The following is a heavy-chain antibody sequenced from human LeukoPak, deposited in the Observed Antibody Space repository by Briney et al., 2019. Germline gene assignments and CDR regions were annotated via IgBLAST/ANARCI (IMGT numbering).Heavy chain of an antibody. CDR2: IYYSGST. CDR1: GGSISSGDYY. D-gene: IGHD3-16*01. V-gene: IGHV4-30-4*01. Sequence: SETLSLTCTVSGGSISSGDYYWSWIRQPPGKGLEWIGYIYYSGSTYYNPSLKSRVTISVDTSKNQFSLKLSSVTAADTAVYYCARVGELFFIDYWGQGTLVTVSS. J-gene: IGHJ4*02. CDR3: ARVGELFFIDY.